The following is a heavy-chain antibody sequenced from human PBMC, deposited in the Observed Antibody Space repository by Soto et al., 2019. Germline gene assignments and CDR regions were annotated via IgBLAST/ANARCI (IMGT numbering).Heavy chain of an antibody. CDR2: ISGSGGST. J-gene: IGHJ5*02. CDR3: ARSPGPFSSSWSAGVENWFDP. D-gene: IGHD6-13*01. Sequence: PGGSLRLSCAASGFTFSSYAMSWVRQAPGKGLEWVSAISGSGGSTYYADSVKGRFTISRDNSKNTLYLQMNSLRAEDTAVYYCARSPGPFSSSWSAGVENWFDPWGQGTLVTVSS. CDR1: GFTFSSYA. V-gene: IGHV3-23*01.